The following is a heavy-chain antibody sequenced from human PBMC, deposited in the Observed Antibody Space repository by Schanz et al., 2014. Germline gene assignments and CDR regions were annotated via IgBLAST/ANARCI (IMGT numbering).Heavy chain of an antibody. J-gene: IGHJ4*02. Sequence: EVKLLESGGGLVQPGGSLSLSCAASGFTFATYAMSWVRQAPGKGLEWVAAINGSGNATYYADSVKGRFTISRDNSRNTLFLQMKRLRVEDTAVYFCAKDPYDVLTGYQYYFDYWGPGRLVTVSA. CDR3: AKDPYDVLTGYQYYFDY. V-gene: IGHV3-23*01. CDR1: GFTFATYA. D-gene: IGHD3-9*01. CDR2: INGSGNAT.